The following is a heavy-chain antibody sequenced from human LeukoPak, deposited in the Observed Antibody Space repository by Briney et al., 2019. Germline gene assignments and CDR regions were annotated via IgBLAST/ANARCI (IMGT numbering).Heavy chain of an antibody. V-gene: IGHV3-21*01. CDR3: ARVKWGWSGGSCYPLYYFDY. Sequence: PGGSLRLSCAASGFTFSSYSMNWVRQAPGKGLEWVSSISSSSSYIYYADSVKGRFNISRDNAKNSLYLQMNSLRAEDTAVYCCARVKWGWSGGSCYPLYYFDYWGQGTLVTVSS. J-gene: IGHJ4*02. CDR2: ISSSSSYI. CDR1: GFTFSSYS. D-gene: IGHD2-15*01.